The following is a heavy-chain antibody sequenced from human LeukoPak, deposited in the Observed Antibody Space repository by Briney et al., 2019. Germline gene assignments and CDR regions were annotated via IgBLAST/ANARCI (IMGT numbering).Heavy chain of an antibody. D-gene: IGHD1-26*01. CDR2: ISAYNGNT. V-gene: IGHV1-18*04. CDR1: GYTFTSYY. CDR3: ARDPGEKVGATTVDY. Sequence: GASVKVSCKASGYTFTSYYMHWVRQAPGQGLEWMGWISAYNGNTNYAQKLQGRVTMTTDTSTSTAYMELRSLRSDDTAVYYCARDPGEKVGATTVDYWGQGTLVTVSS. J-gene: IGHJ4*02.